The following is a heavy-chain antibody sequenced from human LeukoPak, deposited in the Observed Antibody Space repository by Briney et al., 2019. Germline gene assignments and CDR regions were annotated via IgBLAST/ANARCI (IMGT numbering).Heavy chain of an antibody. J-gene: IGHJ6*02. CDR2: IYDSGST. V-gene: IGHV4-39*01. D-gene: IGHD3-9*01. CDR3: ARHFDLYYGMDV. CDR1: GFTFSSYT. Sequence: PGGSLRLSCAASGFTFSSYTMSWVRQSPGKGLEWIGTIYDSGSTYINPSLKSRVTVSEDTSKNQFSLKVSSVTAADTAVYYCARHFDLYYGMDVWGQGTTVTVSS.